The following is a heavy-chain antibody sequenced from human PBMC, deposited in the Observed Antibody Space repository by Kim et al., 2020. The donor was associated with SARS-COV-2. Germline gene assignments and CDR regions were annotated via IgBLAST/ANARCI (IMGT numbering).Heavy chain of an antibody. CDR2: GT. V-gene: IGHV1-2*02. CDR3: ARLWELGSNY. Sequence: GTNYAQKFQGRVTMTRDTSISTAYMELSRLRSDDTAVYYCARLWELGSNYWGQGTLVTVSS. D-gene: IGHD1-26*01. J-gene: IGHJ4*02.